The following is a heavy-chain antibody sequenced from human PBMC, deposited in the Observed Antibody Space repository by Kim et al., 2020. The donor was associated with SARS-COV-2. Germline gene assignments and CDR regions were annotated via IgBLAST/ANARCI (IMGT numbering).Heavy chain of an antibody. CDR3: ARQPRIRRYFDWLPYHNWFDP. CDR2: IYPGDSDT. D-gene: IGHD3-9*01. CDR1: GYSFTSYW. V-gene: IGHV5-51*01. J-gene: IGHJ5*02. Sequence: GESLKISCKGSGYSFTSYWIGWVRQMPGKGLEWMGIIYPGDSDTRYSPSFQGQVTISADKSISTAYLQWSSLKASDTAMYYCARQPRIRRYFDWLPYHNWFDPWGQGTLVTVSS.